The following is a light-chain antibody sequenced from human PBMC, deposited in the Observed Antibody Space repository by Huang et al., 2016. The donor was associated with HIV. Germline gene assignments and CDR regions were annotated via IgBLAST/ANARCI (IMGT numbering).Light chain of an antibody. Sequence: EIVLTQSPDTLSLSPGERGALSCRASHNVTNDYLAWYQHKAGQAPRLLIYGSSGRATDTPARFSGSGSGTDFSLTIDTVKPEDFASYYCQQYSTSPWTFGPGTKLEIK. CDR3: QQYSTSPWT. J-gene: IGKJ1*01. CDR2: GSS. V-gene: IGKV3-20*01. CDR1: HNVTNDY.